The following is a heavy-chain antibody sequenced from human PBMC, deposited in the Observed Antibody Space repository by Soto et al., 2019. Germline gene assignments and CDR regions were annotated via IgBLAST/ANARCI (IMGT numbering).Heavy chain of an antibody. J-gene: IGHJ6*03. Sequence: QVTLKESGPVLVKPTETLTLTCTVSGFSLRNARMGVSSIRQPPGKALEWLAHILSSDEKSYNTSLKGRLTLSQDTSKSQVVLTMTNMDPVDTATYFCARMLAVNYYYYYVDVGGEGTTVTVSS. CDR1: GFSLRNARMG. CDR2: ILSSDEK. V-gene: IGHV2-26*01. D-gene: IGHD3-22*01. CDR3: ARMLAVNYYYYYVDV.